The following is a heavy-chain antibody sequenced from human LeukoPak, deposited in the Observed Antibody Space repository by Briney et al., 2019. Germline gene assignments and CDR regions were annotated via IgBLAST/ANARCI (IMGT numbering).Heavy chain of an antibody. J-gene: IGHJ3*02. CDR3: ARVIRRNDAFDI. CDR2: IYYSGST. Sequence: SETLSLTCTVSGGSISSGDYYWSWIRQPPGKGLEWIGYIYYSGSTYYNPSLKSQVTISVDTSKNQFSLKLSSATAADTAVYYCARVIRRNDAFDIWGQGTMVTVSS. V-gene: IGHV4-30-4*01. D-gene: IGHD2-21*01. CDR1: GGSISSGDYY.